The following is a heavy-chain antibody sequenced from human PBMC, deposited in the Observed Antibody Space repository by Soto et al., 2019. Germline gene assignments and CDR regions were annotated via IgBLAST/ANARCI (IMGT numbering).Heavy chain of an antibody. CDR3: ARGAIFRVVIMYFDY. CDR2: CIPIFGTA. V-gene: IGHV1-69*01. Sequence: QVQLVQSGAEVTKPGSSVKVSCKASGGTFSSYAISWVRQAPGQGLEWMGGCIPIFGTANYVQKFQGRVTRTADESTSAADMELSSLRYEDTAVYYCARGAIFRVVIMYFDYWGQGTLVTVSS. CDR1: GGTFSSYA. D-gene: IGHD3-3*01. J-gene: IGHJ4*02.